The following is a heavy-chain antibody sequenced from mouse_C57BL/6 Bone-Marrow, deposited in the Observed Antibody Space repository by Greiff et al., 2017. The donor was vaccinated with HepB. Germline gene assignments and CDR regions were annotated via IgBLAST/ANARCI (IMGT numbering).Heavy chain of an antibody. J-gene: IGHJ4*01. V-gene: IGHV1-81*01. Sequence: LVESGAELARPGASVKLSCKASGYTFTSYGISWVKQRTGQSLEWIGEIYPRSGNTYYNEKFKGKATLTADKSSSTAYMELRSLTSEDSAVYFCARGRDYAMDYWGQGTSVTVSS. D-gene: IGHD1-1*01. CDR1: GYTFTSYG. CDR3: ARGRDYAMDY. CDR2: IYPRSGNT.